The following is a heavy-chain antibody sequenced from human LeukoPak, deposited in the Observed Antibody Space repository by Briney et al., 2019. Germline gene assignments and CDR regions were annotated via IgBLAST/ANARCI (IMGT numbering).Heavy chain of an antibody. Sequence: SETLSLTCAVSGGSISSGGYSWSWIRQPPGKGLEWIGYIYHSGSTYYNPSLKSRVTISVDRSKNQFSLKLSSVTAADTAVYYCARDTYYYGSGSYNWGQGTLVTVSS. CDR2: IYHSGST. D-gene: IGHD3-10*01. CDR3: ARDTYYYGSGSYN. CDR1: GGSISSGGYS. J-gene: IGHJ4*02. V-gene: IGHV4-30-2*01.